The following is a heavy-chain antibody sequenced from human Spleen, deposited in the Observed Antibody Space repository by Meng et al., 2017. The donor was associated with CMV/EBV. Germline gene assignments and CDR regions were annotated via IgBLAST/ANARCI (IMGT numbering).Heavy chain of an antibody. D-gene: IGHD6-6*01. J-gene: IGHJ2*01. V-gene: IGHV4-59*12. CDR3: ARCSYSSSSLWYFDL. CDR1: GGSISSYY. CDR2: IYYSGST. Sequence: SETLSLTCTVSGGSISSYYWSWIRQPPGKGLEWIGYIYYSGSTNYNPSLKSRVTISVDTSKNQFSLKLSSVTAADTAVYYCARCSYSSSSLWYFDLWGRGTLVTVSS.